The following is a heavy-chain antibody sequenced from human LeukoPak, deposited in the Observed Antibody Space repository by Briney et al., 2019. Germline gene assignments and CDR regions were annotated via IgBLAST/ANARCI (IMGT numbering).Heavy chain of an antibody. V-gene: IGHV3-11*01. D-gene: IGHD3-22*01. J-gene: IGHJ6*03. CDR1: GFTFSDYY. Sequence: GRSLRLSCAASGFTFSDYYMSWIRQAPGKGREWVSYISSSGSTIYYADSVKGRFTISRDNAKNSLYLQMNSLRAEDTAVYYCARTRLGPDYYYYYMDVWGKGNPGHRLL. CDR3: ARTRLGPDYYYYYMDV. CDR2: ISSSGSTI.